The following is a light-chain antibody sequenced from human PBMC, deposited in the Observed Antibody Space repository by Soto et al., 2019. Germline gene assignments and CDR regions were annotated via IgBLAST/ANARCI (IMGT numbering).Light chain of an antibody. CDR1: KTVGSY. CDR2: GTS. Sequence: EVVLTQSPATLALSPGETATLSCRASKTVGSYLGWYQQKLGQAPRLLIFGTSSRATGIPDRFIGGGSGTDFTLTISRLEPEDSAVYYCQQYGNSPTFGQGTRLEIK. V-gene: IGKV3-20*01. CDR3: QQYGNSPT. J-gene: IGKJ5*01.